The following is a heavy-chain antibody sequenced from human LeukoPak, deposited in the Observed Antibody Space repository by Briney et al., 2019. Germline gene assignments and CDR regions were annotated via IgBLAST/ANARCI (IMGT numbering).Heavy chain of an antibody. Sequence: GGSLRLSCAASGFTVNSNYMSWVRQAPGKGPECVSVFYSGGDTYYADSVKGRFTISRDSSKNMLSLQMNSLRAEDTAVYYCAKAVAVAGLDSDYYYGMDVWGQGTTVTVSS. J-gene: IGHJ6*02. D-gene: IGHD6-19*01. CDR3: AKAVAVAGLDSDYYYGMDV. CDR1: GFTVNSNY. CDR2: FYSGGDT. V-gene: IGHV3-66*01.